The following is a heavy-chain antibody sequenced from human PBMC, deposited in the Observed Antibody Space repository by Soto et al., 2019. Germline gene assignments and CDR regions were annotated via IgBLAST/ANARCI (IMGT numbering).Heavy chain of an antibody. D-gene: IGHD4-17*01. CDR3: ARSGGYGEPYWYFDL. J-gene: IGHJ2*01. CDR2: ISYDGSNK. CDR1: GFTFSSYA. Sequence: QVQLVESGGGVVQPGRSLRLSCAASGFTFSSYAMHWVRQAPGKGLEWVAVISYDGSNKYYADSVKGRFTISRENSKNTLYLQMNSLRAEDTAVYFCARSGGYGEPYWYFDLWGRGTLVTVSS. V-gene: IGHV3-30-3*01.